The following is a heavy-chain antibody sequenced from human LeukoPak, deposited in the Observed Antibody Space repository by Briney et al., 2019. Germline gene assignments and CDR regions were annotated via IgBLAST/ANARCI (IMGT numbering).Heavy chain of an antibody. Sequence: PSETLSLTCTVSGGSVSSGSYYWTWIRQPPGKGLEWIGYIYYSGSTNYNPSLKSRVTISVDTSKNQFSLKLSSVTAADTAVYYCARIAAGYYMDVWDKGTTVTVSS. CDR1: GGSVSSGSYY. J-gene: IGHJ6*03. V-gene: IGHV4-61*01. D-gene: IGHD2-21*01. CDR3: ARIAAGYYMDV. CDR2: IYYSGST.